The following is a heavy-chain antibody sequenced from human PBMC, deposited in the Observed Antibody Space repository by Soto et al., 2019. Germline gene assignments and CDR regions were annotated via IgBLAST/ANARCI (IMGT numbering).Heavy chain of an antibody. J-gene: IGHJ4*02. CDR2: IYWDDDR. Sequence: QITLKESTPTLVKPTQTLTLTCTFSGFSLSTSGVGVGWIRQPPGKALEWLALIYWDDDRRYSPSLKSRLTITNDTSKNHVVLTMTNIDPVDTAAYYCAHSPWTRTKACFDYWGQGTLVTVSS. CDR1: GFSLSTSGVG. CDR3: AHSPWTRTKACFDY. D-gene: IGHD3-3*01. V-gene: IGHV2-5*02.